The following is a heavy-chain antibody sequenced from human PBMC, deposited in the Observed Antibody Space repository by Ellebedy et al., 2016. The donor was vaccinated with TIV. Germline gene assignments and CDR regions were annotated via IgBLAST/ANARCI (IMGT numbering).Heavy chain of an antibody. CDR3: ARDKNTGYIDY. D-gene: IGHD2-8*02. V-gene: IGHV3-33*01. CDR2: IWLDRSKE. CDR1: GFTFSRSG. J-gene: IGHJ4*02. Sequence: GESLKISCAASGFTFSRSGMHWVRQAPGMGLEWVAIIWLDRSKEYYADSVKGRFTISRDNSKNTLYMQMNSLRAEDTAVYYCARDKNTGYIDYWGQGALVTVSS.